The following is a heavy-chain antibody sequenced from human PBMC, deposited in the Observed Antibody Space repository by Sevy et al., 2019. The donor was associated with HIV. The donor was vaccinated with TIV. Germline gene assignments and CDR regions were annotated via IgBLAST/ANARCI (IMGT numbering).Heavy chain of an antibody. CDR2: IYYSGST. CDR1: GGSISSGGYY. V-gene: IGHV4-31*03. CDR3: ARDPTVTTLDYYYGMDV. D-gene: IGHD4-17*01. Sequence: SETLSLTCTVSGGSISSGGYYWSWIRQHPGKGLEWIGYIYYSGSTYYNPSLKSRVTISVDTSKTQFSLKLSSVTAADTAVYYCARDPTVTTLDYYYGMDVWGQGTTVSVSS. J-gene: IGHJ6*02.